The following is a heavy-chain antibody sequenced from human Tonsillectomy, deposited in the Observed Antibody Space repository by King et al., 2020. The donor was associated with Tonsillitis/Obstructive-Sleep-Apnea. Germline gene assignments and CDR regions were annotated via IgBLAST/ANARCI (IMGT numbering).Heavy chain of an antibody. V-gene: IGHV5-51*01. CDR1: VYNFTNYW. J-gene: IGHJ3*01. D-gene: IGHD1-1*01. CDR3: ATVGGDTTATPEAFNF. Sequence: VQLVESGAEVKKPGESLKISCKGSVYNFTNYWVDWVRQMPEKGLEFMGRIYPGDSDTRYSPSFRGQVTISADKSITTAYLHWSSLKASDTAMYYCATVGGDTTATPEAFNFWGQGSMVTVSS. CDR2: IYPGDSDT.